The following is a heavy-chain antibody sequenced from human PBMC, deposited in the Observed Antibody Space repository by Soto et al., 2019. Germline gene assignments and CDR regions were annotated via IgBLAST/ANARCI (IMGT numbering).Heavy chain of an antibody. CDR2: MWYHGRDK. D-gene: IGHD1-26*01. J-gene: IGHJ4*02. CDR1: VFSFSDYF. V-gene: IGHV3-33*01. CDR3: ARDAGGQSGNFIFDS. Sequence: WGSLRLSRAASVFSFSDYFMHWVRQSPGEGLEWVAVMWYHGRDKFYAESVKGRFTITRDNSKNTLYLQMNSLRAEDTAVYYCARDAGGQSGNFIFDSWGQGALVTVSS.